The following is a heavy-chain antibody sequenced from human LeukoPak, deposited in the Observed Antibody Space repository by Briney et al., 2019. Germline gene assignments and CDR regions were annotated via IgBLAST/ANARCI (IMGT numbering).Heavy chain of an antibody. CDR1: GFTFSTCA. V-gene: IGHV3-23*01. CDR3: AKAHCSPTSCSRIDY. Sequence: PGGSLRLSCAASGFTFSTCAMGRVRQAPGKGLGWVSAISGSGGSTFCADSVKGRFTISRDNSKNTVYLQMSGLRAEDTALYYCAKAHCSPTSCSRIDYWGQGTLVTVSS. CDR2: ISGSGGST. D-gene: IGHD2-2*01. J-gene: IGHJ4*02.